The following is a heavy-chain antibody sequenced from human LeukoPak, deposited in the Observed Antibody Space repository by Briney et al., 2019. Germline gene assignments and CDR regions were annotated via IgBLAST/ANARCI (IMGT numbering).Heavy chain of an antibody. Sequence: TLSLTCTVSGGSISSGSISSYYWSWVRQPAGKGLEWIGRIYTSGTTNYNPSLKSRVTMSVDTSKNQFSLKLNSVTAADTAVDYCARGAPSDYWGQGTLVTVSS. CDR2: IYTSGTT. CDR3: ARGAPSDY. J-gene: IGHJ4*02. V-gene: IGHV4-61*02. CDR1: GGSISSGSISSYY.